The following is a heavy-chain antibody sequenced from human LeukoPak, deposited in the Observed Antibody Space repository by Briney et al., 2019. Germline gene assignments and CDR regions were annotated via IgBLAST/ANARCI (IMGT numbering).Heavy chain of an antibody. CDR3: ARWRGGFCSSTSCPGGLDY. J-gene: IGHJ4*02. Sequence: GGSLRLSCAASGFTFSSYWMSWVRQAPGKGLEWVANIKQDGSEKYYVDSVKGRFTISRGNAKNSLYLQMNSLRAEDTAVYYCARWRGGFCSSTSCPGGLDYWGQGTLVTVSS. D-gene: IGHD2-2*01. CDR1: GFTFSSYW. V-gene: IGHV3-7*01. CDR2: IKQDGSEK.